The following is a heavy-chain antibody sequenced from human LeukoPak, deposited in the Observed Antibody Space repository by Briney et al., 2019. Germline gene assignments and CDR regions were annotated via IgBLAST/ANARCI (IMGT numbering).Heavy chain of an antibody. D-gene: IGHD3-10*01. CDR2: INDGGTYT. V-gene: IGHV3-74*01. CDR3: VREIKIMGFRAFDY. J-gene: IGHJ4*02. Sequence: PGGSLRLSRACSGFAFSEYSMHWARQTPEKGLMWVSRINDGGTYTAYADSVKGRFAVSRDNAENTLYLQMDSLTVEDTGLYYCVREIKIMGFRAFDYWGQGTPVTVSS. CDR1: GFAFSEYS.